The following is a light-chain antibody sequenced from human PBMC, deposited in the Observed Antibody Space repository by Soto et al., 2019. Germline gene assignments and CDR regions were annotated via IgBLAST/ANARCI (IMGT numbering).Light chain of an antibody. J-gene: IGLJ1*01. Sequence: QSVLTQPPSVSGAPGQRVTISCTGSSSNIGAGHDVHWYQHLPGTAPKLLIYGNGNWLSGVPDRFSGSKSGTSASLAITGLQAEDEADYYCQSYDSSLSGSEVFGTGTKLTVL. V-gene: IGLV1-40*01. CDR3: QSYDSSLSGSEV. CDR1: SSNIGAGHD. CDR2: GNG.